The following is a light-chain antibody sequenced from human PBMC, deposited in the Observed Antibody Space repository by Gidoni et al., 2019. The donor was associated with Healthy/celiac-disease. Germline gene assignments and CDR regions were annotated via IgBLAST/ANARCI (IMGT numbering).Light chain of an antibody. Sequence: EIVLTQSPGTLSLSPGERATLSCRASQSVSSSCLAWYQQKPGQAPRLLIYGASSRATVIPDRFSGSGSGTVFTLTISRLEPEVFAVYYCQQYGSSSITFGQGTRLEIK. CDR2: GAS. J-gene: IGKJ5*01. CDR1: QSVSSSC. V-gene: IGKV3-20*01. CDR3: QQYGSSSIT.